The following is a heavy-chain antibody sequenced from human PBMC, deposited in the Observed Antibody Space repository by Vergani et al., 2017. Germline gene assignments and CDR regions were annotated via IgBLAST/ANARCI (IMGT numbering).Heavy chain of an antibody. Sequence: QVQVVQSGAEVKKSGASVKVSCKTSGYTFSYYYMHWLRQAPGQGLEWMGIINPSGGHTNYAQKFQGRVTMTRDTSTSTVYMELSSLRSEDTAIYYCARGDYGILTGYRYWGQGTLVTVSA. J-gene: IGHJ4*02. CDR2: INPSGGHT. D-gene: IGHD3-9*01. CDR1: GYTFSYYY. V-gene: IGHV1-46*03. CDR3: ARGDYGILTGYRY.